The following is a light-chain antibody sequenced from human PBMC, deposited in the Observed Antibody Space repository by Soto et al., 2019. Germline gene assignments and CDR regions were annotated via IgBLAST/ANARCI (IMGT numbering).Light chain of an antibody. CDR2: AAS. J-gene: IGKJ4*01. V-gene: IGKV1-27*01. CDR3: QKYNSAPSLT. Sequence: SLSASVGDRVTITCRASQGISNYLAWYQQKPGKVPKLLIYAASTLQSGVPSRFSGSGSGTDFTLTISSLQPEDVATYYCQKYNSAPSLTFGGGTKVEIK. CDR1: QGISNY.